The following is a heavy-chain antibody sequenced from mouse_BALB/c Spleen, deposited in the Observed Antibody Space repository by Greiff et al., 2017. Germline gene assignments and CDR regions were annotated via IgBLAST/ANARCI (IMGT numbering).Heavy chain of an antibody. CDR3: ARDLGGMFAY. CDR2: ISDGGSYT. J-gene: IGHJ3*01. V-gene: IGHV5-4*02. CDR1: GFTFSDYY. Sequence: EVQLVESGGGLVKPGGSLKLSCAASGFTFSDYYMYWVRQTPEKRLEWVATISDGGSYTYYPDSVKGRFTISRDNAKNNLYLQMSSLKSEDTAMYYCARDLGGMFAYWGQGTLVTVSA. D-gene: IGHD1-1*02.